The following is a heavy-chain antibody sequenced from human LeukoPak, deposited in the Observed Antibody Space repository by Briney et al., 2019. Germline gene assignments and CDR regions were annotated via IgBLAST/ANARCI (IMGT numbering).Heavy chain of an antibody. CDR1: GFTFSSYA. J-gene: IGHJ4*02. V-gene: IGHV3-23*01. Sequence: GGSLGLSCAASGFTFSSYAMSWVRQAPGKGLEWVSAMSGSGGSTYYADSVKGQLTISSDNSKNTLYLQMNSVMAEETAVDYCANSRAKVTAAIDYWGQGTLVTVSS. CDR2: MSGSGGST. D-gene: IGHD2-2*01. CDR3: ANSRAKVTAAIDY.